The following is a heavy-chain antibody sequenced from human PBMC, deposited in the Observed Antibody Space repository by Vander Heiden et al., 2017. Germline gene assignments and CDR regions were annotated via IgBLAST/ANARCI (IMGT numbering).Heavy chain of an antibody. D-gene: IGHD5-12*01. CDR1: GFTCSSDG. V-gene: IGHV3-30*03. Sequence: QVQLVESGGGVVPPGRALRLSFAASGFTCSSDGRHWFRQGPGKGLELVAVISDDGSNKYYADSVKGRFTISRDNSKNTLYLQMNSLRAEDTAVYYCASGGYGGVFDYWGQGTLVTVSS. J-gene: IGHJ4*02. CDR2: ISDDGSNK. CDR3: ASGGYGGVFDY.